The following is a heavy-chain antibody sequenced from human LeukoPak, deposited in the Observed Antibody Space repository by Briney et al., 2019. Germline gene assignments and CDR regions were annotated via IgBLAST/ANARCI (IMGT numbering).Heavy chain of an antibody. J-gene: IGHJ4*02. D-gene: IGHD4-17*01. Sequence: PGGSLRLSCAASGFTFSSYAMSWVRQAPGKGLEWVSAISGSGGSTYYADSVKGRFTISRDNSKNTLYLQMNSLRAEDTAVYYCAITQLDYGDYNYFDYWGQGTLVTVSS. CDR1: GFTFSSYA. CDR3: AITQLDYGDYNYFDY. V-gene: IGHV3-23*01. CDR2: ISGSGGST.